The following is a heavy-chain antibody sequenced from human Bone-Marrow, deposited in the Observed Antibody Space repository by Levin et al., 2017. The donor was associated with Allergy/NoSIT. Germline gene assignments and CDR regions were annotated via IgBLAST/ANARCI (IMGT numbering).Heavy chain of an antibody. D-gene: IGHD4-17*01. Sequence: SQTLSLTCDVSGYSINSAYSWGWVRQPPGKGLEWIGNIYSTDDTYYSPSLKSRVTISKRPSKNQFSLKLTSVTAADTAVYYCASMTTVTKTYYFDYWGQGALVTVSS. V-gene: IGHV4-38-2*01. J-gene: IGHJ4*01. CDR2: IYSTDDT. CDR3: ASMTTVTKTYYFDY. CDR1: GYSINSAYS.